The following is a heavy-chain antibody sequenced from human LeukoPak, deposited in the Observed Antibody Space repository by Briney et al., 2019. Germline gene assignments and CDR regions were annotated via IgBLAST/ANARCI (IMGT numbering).Heavy chain of an antibody. V-gene: IGHV4-4*08. CDR1: GGSISSYY. CDR3: ARVGSGWPYYFDY. J-gene: IGHJ4*02. Sequence: PSETLSLTCSVSGGSISSYYWSWIRQPPGKGLELIGYIAASGTTKHNPSLKSRVTISMDTSKNQFSLKLSSVTAADTAVYYCARVGSGWPYYFDYWGQGTLVTVSS. CDR2: IAASGTT. D-gene: IGHD6-19*01.